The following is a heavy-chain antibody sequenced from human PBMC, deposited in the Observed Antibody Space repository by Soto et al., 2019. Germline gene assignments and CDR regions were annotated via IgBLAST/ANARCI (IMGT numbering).Heavy chain of an antibody. Sequence: GGSLRLSCAASGFTFSNAWMSWVRQAPGKGLEWVGRIKSKTDGGTTDYAAPVKGRFTISRDDSKNTLYLQMNSLKTEDTAVYYCTTDYVEMATITMDYWGQGTLVTVSS. CDR3: TTDYVEMATITMDY. D-gene: IGHD5-12*01. CDR2: IKSKTDGGTT. V-gene: IGHV3-15*01. J-gene: IGHJ4*02. CDR1: GFTFSNAW.